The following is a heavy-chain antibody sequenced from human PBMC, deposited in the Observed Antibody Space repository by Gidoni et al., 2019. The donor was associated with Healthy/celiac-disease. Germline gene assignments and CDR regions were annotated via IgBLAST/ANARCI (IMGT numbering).Heavy chain of an antibody. CDR3: ARGRIAVAGNFDY. D-gene: IGHD6-19*01. Sequence: NYNPSLKSRVTISVDTSKNQFSLKLSSVTAADTAVYYCARGRIAVAGNFDYWGQGTLVTVSS. V-gene: IGHV4-59*09. J-gene: IGHJ4*02.